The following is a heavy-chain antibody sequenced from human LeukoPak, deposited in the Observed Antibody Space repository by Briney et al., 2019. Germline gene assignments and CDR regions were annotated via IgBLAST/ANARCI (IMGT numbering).Heavy chain of an antibody. Sequence: GGSLRLSCAASGFPFSNYWMHWVRQAPGKGLVWVSRVNSDGSTTNYADSVKGRFTISRDNAENTLYVRMNSLRPEDTAVYYCARGYYSSSRFDSWGQGTLVTVSS. CDR1: GFPFSNYW. CDR3: ARGYYSSSRFDS. D-gene: IGHD6-13*01. V-gene: IGHV3-74*01. J-gene: IGHJ4*02. CDR2: VNSDGSTT.